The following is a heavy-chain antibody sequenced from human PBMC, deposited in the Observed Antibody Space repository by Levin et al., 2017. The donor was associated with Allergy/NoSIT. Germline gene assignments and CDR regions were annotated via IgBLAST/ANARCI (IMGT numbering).Heavy chain of an antibody. CDR3: TKDILIGYTLGSKIEVDGVDG. V-gene: IGHV3-9*01. CDR2: ISWSSHSL. Sequence: GGSLRLSCEASGFIFEDYAMHWVRQVPGKGLEWVAGISWSSHSLCYADSVKGRFTISRDNAKNSLYLQMYSLRFEDTALYYCTKDILIGYTLGSKIEVDGVDGWGHGTAVNV. CDR1: GFIFEDYA. D-gene: IGHD5-18*01. J-gene: IGHJ6*02.